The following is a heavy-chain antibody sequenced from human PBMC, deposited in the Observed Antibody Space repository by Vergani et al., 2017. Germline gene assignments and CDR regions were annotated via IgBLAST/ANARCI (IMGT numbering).Heavy chain of an antibody. V-gene: IGHV4-34*01. J-gene: IGHJ4*02. CDR1: GGSFSGYY. Sequence: QVQLQQWGAGLLKPSETLSLTCAVYGGSFSGYYWSWIRQPPGKGLEWIGEINHSGSTNYNPSLKSRVTISVDTSKNQFSLKLSSVTAADTAVYYCASATPGGNLIFDYWGQGTLVTVSS. CDR2: INHSGST. CDR3: ASATPGGNLIFDY. D-gene: IGHD4-23*01.